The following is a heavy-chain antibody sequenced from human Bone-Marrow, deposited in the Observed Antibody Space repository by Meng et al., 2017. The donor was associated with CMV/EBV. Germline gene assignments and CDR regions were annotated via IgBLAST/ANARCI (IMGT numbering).Heavy chain of an antibody. Sequence: GSLRLSCTVSGYSISSGYYWGWIRQPPGKGLEWIGSIYHSGSTYYNPSLKSRVTISVDTSKNQFSLKLSSVTAADTAVYYCARGAISQGWIDWGQATLVTSSS. V-gene: IGHV4-38-2*02. D-gene: IGHD2-2*03. CDR1: GYSISSGYY. J-gene: IGHJ4*02. CDR2: IYHSGST. CDR3: ARGAISQGWID.